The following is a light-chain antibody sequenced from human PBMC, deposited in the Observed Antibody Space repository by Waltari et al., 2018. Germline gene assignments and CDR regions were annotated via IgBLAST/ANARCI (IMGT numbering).Light chain of an antibody. V-gene: IGKV3-20*01. CDR2: GAS. J-gene: IGKJ1*01. CDR1: QSVSNNW. CDR3: HQYGSSPRT. Sequence: IVLTQSPVTLSLSPGERVSLPCRASQSVSNNWLAWYQQQAGQAPRLLIYGASSRATGIPDRFSGSGSGTDFTLTISRLEPEDFAVYYCHQYGSSPRTFGQGTKVEVK.